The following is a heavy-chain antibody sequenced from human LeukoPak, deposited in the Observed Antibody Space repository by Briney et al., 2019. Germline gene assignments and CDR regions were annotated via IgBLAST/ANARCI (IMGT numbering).Heavy chain of an antibody. V-gene: IGHV4-34*01. D-gene: IGHD2-2*01. CDR1: GGSFTGYY. CDR2: INHIGST. J-gene: IGHJ6*03. CDR3: ARPGDCSSTSCSGYMDV. Sequence: PETLSLTCAVYGGSFTGYYSSWISQPPGKGLDWIGEINHIGSTNYNPYIKSRVTISVDTAKNQFSLKLSSVTAADTAVYYCARPGDCSSTSCSGYMDVWGKGTTVTVSS.